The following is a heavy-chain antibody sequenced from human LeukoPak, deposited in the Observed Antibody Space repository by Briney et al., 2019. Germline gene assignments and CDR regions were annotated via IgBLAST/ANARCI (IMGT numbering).Heavy chain of an antibody. V-gene: IGHV3-23*01. CDR2: WSSTNT. Sequence: GGSLRLSCAASGFTLSSYAMTWVRQAPGKGLEWVSTWSSTNTYYADSVKGRFTISRDNSKNTLYLQMNSLRAEDTAVYYCAKGAIQRGPHGVDYYYGMDVWGQGTTVTVSS. CDR1: GFTLSSYA. CDR3: AKGAIQRGPHGVDYYYGMDV. D-gene: IGHD3-16*01. J-gene: IGHJ6*02.